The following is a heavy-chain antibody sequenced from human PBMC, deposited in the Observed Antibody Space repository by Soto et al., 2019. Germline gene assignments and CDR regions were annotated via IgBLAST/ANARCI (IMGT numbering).Heavy chain of an antibody. V-gene: IGHV4-4*02. CDR2: VYHSGRT. J-gene: IGHJ5*02. CDR3: ATLPPRIVVTVLPIPT. CDR1: GDSISSTHW. Sequence: QVYLHQSGPGLVKPSGTLSLTCAVSGDSISSTHWWTWVRQTPGKGLEWIGEVYHSGRTSYNPSPQSRVPIPVDKSNNQFSLKLTSVTAAATAVYYCATLPPRIVVTVLPIPTWGQGTLVSVSS. D-gene: IGHD2-21*01.